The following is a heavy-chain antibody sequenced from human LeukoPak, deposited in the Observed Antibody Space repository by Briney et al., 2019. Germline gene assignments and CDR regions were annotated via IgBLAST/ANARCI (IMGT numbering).Heavy chain of an antibody. V-gene: IGHV4-59*01. D-gene: IGHD6-25*01. Sequence: SETLSLTCTVSGGSISSYYWSWIRQPPGKGLEWIGYIYYSGSTNYNPSLKSRVTISVDTSKNQFSLKLSSVTAADTAVYYCARGSTRFTSIAARGGLWFDPWGQGTLVTVSS. CDR1: GGSISSYY. J-gene: IGHJ5*02. CDR3: ARGSTRFTSIAARGGLWFDP. CDR2: IYYSGST.